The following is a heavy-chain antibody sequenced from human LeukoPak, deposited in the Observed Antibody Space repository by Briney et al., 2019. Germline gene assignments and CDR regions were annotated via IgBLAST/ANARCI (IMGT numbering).Heavy chain of an antibody. CDR3: ARDRLGGLNYMDV. CDR2: ISSSSSTI. V-gene: IGHV3-48*04. CDR1: GFTFSSYS. D-gene: IGHD2-15*01. Sequence: GGSLRLSCAASGFTFSSYSMNWVRQAPGKGLEWVSYISSSSSTIYYADSVKGRFTISRDNAKNSLYLQMNSLRAEDTAVYYCARDRLGGLNYMDVWGKGTTVTVSS. J-gene: IGHJ6*03.